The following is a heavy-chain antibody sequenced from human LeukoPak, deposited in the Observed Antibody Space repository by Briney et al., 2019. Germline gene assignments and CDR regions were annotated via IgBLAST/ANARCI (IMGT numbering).Heavy chain of an antibody. CDR2: ISSGSSM. CDR1: GFSFSGYE. J-gene: IGHJ6*03. V-gene: IGHV3-69-1*01. D-gene: IGHD2-2*01. Sequence: GGALRLSCAASGFSFSGYEMTWVGQAPGKGLERGSPISSGSSMFYADSLKGRFTISRDNAKNSLYLQMNSLRAEDTAVYYCAKAGTAAFYYYYMDIWGKGTTVTVSS. CDR3: AKAGTAAFYYYYMDI.